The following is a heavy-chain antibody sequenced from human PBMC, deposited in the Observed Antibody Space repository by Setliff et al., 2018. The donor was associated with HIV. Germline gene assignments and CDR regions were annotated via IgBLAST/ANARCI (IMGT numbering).Heavy chain of an antibody. CDR3: ARMATVYYYYMDV. CDR2: INTNTGNP. D-gene: IGHD4-4*01. J-gene: IGHJ6*03. V-gene: IGHV7-4-1*02. CDR1: GGTFTSYA. Sequence: ASVKVSCKASGGTFTSYAMNWVRQAPGQGLEWMGWINTNTGNPTYAQGFTGRFVFSLDTSVSTAYLQISSLKAEDTAVYYCARMATVYYYYMDVWGKGTTVTVSS.